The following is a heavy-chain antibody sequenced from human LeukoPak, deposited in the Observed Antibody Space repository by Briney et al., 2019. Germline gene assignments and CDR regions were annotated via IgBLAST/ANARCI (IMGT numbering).Heavy chain of an antibody. CDR2: IYYSGST. J-gene: IGHJ4*02. CDR3: ARSYDSSGSGFDY. Sequence: SETLSLTCTVSGVSISSSSYYWGWIRQPPGKGLEWIGSIYYSGSTYYNPSLKSRVTISVDTSKNQFSLKLSSVTAADTAVYYCARSYDSSGSGFDYWGQGTLVTVSS. CDR1: GVSISSSSYY. V-gene: IGHV4-39*07. D-gene: IGHD3-22*01.